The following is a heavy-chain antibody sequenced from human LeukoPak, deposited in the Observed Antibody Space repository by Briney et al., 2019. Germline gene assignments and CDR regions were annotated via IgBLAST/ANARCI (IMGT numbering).Heavy chain of an antibody. J-gene: IGHJ4*02. CDR1: GFTFSNYG. CDR2: ISYDGTNK. CDR3: ASPRIAAADTQIDY. V-gene: IGHV3-30*03. D-gene: IGHD6-13*01. Sequence: GGSLRLSCAGSGFTFSNYGMHWVRQAPGKGPEWVAVISYDGTNKYYADSVKGRFTISRDNAKNSLYLQMNSLRAEDTAVYYCASPRIAAADTQIDYWGQGTLVTVSS.